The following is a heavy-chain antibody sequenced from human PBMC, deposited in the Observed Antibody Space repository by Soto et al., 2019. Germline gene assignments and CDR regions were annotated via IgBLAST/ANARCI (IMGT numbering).Heavy chain of an antibody. J-gene: IGHJ6*02. D-gene: IGHD2-2*01. CDR2: VSWDDNK. CDR1: GFSLTTSGVG. Sequence: SGPTLVNPTQTLTLTCTFSGFSLTTSGVGVGWIRQPPGKALEWLTLVSWDDNKRYGPSLESRLTITKDTSKNQVVLTMTNMDPVDTATYYCARIPQYCSSTSCYVGYYYYGMDVWGQGTTVTVSS. CDR3: ARIPQYCSSTSCYVGYYYYGMDV. V-gene: IGHV2-5*05.